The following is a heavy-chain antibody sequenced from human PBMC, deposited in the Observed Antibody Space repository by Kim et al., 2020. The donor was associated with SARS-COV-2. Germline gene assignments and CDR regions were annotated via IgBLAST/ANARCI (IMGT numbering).Heavy chain of an antibody. CDR2: ISSSSSYI. J-gene: IGHJ4*02. D-gene: IGHD4-17*01. V-gene: IGHV3-21*01. Sequence: GGSLRLSCAASGFTFSSYSMNWVRQAPGKGLEWVSSISSSSSYIYYADSVKGRFTISRDNAKNSLYLQMNSLRAEDTAVYYCARGGLGGPTTDWGQGTLVTVSS. CDR3: ARGGLGGPTTD. CDR1: GFTFSSYS.